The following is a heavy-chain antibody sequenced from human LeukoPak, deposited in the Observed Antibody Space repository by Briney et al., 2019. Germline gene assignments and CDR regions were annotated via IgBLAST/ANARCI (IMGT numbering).Heavy chain of an antibody. J-gene: IGHJ3*02. D-gene: IGHD4-17*01. CDR3: ARDLVTVTKGFDI. Sequence: SETLSLTCAVSADSFSSHYWTWIRQSPGKGLEWIGYISYIGSTNYNPSLKSRVTISIDTSKNQFSLKLRSVTAADTAVYYCARDLVTVTKGFDIWGQGTMGSVSS. CDR2: ISYIGST. V-gene: IGHV4-59*11. CDR1: ADSFSSHY.